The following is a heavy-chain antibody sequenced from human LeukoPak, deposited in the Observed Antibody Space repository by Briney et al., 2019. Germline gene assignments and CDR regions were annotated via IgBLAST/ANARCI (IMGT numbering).Heavy chain of an antibody. J-gene: IGHJ5*02. Sequence: PSETLSLTCTVSGGSISSGGYYWSWIRQHPGKGLEWIGYIYYSGSTYYNPSLKSRVTISVDTSKNQFSLKLSSVTAADTAVYYCARQKDYYGSGSYETWGQGTLVTVSS. V-gene: IGHV4-31*03. CDR3: ARQKDYYGSGSYET. D-gene: IGHD3-10*01. CDR1: GGSISSGGYY. CDR2: IYYSGST.